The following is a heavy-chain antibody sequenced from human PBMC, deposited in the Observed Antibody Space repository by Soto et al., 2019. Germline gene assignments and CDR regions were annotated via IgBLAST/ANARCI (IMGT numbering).Heavy chain of an antibody. CDR3: ARDNYGDYLLGY. Sequence: EVQLVESGGGLVQPGGSLRLSCAASGFSFSSYSMNWVRQAPGTGLEWVSYISSSGNTIYYADSVKGRFTISRDNANNSLYLQMNSLRAEDKAVYTCARDNYGDYLLGYWGQGTLVTVSS. V-gene: IGHV3-48*01. J-gene: IGHJ4*02. D-gene: IGHD4-17*01. CDR1: GFSFSSYS. CDR2: ISSSGNTI.